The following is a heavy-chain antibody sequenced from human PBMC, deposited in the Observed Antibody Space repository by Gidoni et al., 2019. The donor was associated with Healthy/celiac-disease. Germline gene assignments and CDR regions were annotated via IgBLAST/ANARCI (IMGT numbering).Heavy chain of an antibody. V-gene: IGHV4-34*01. Sequence: QVQLQQWGAGLLKPSETLSLTCAVYGGSFSGYYWSWIRQPPGKGLEWIGEINDSGRTNYNPSLKSRVTISVDTSKNQFSLKLSSVTAADTAVYYCARETKYVAAAGAPYYYMDVWGKGTTVTVSS. D-gene: IGHD6-13*01. CDR1: GGSFSGYY. J-gene: IGHJ6*03. CDR2: INDSGRT. CDR3: ARETKYVAAAGAPYYYMDV.